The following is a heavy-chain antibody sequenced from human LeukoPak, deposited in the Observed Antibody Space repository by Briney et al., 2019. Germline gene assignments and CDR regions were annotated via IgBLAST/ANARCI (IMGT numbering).Heavy chain of an antibody. CDR1: GFTVSDNY. Sequence: PGGSLRLSCAASGFTVSDNYMSWVRQAPGKGLEWVPAIYSGGDTYYADSVKGRFTISRDNSKKTLYLQMNSLRAEDTAVYYCAREVFGTWEPGTFDYWGQGTVVTVSS. D-gene: IGHD1-26*01. CDR2: IYSGGDT. V-gene: IGHV3-66*01. CDR3: AREVFGTWEPGTFDY. J-gene: IGHJ4*02.